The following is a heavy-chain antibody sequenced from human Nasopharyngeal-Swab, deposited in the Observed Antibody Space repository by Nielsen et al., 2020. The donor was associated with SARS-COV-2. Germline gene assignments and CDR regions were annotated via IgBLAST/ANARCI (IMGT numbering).Heavy chain of an antibody. CDR3: ARGRIQLWFGY. Sequence: ASVKVSCKASGYTFTSYAMHWVRQAPGQRLEWMGWINAGNGNAKYSQKFQGRVTITRDTSASTAYMELSSLRSEDTAVYYCARGRIQLWFGYWGQGTLVTVSS. J-gene: IGHJ4*02. D-gene: IGHD5-18*01. CDR2: INAGNGNA. CDR1: GYTFTSYA. V-gene: IGHV1-3*01.